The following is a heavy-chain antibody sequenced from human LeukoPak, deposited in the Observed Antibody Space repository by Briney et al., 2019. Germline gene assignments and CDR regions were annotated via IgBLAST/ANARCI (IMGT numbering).Heavy chain of an antibody. V-gene: IGHV4-59*01. J-gene: IGHJ5*02. CDR3: ARTSQLVRWFDP. Sequence: SETLSLTCTVSGGSINSYCWSWIRQSPGKGLEWIGYIYYSGSTNYNPSLKSRVTISVDTSKSQFSLKLSSVTAADTAVYYCARTSQLVRWFDPWGQGTLVTVSS. CDR1: GGSINSYC. D-gene: IGHD6-6*01. CDR2: IYYSGST.